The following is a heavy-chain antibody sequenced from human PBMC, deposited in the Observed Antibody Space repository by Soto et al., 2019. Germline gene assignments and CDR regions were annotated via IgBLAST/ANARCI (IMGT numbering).Heavy chain of an antibody. D-gene: IGHD2-15*01. CDR3: ARDIVVVVAATRSWFDP. J-gene: IGHJ5*02. Sequence: GGSLRLSCAASGFTFSSYWMSWVRQAPGKGLEWVANIKQDGSEKYYVDSVKGRFTISRDNAKNSLYLQMNSLRAEDTAVYYCARDIVVVVAATRSWFDPWGQGTLVTVSS. CDR1: GFTFSSYW. V-gene: IGHV3-7*01. CDR2: IKQDGSEK.